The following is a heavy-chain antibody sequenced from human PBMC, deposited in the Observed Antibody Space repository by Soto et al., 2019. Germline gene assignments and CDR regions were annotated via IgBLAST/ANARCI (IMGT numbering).Heavy chain of an antibody. CDR3: ARSSFLGYCSSTSCPGMDV. CDR2: ISAYNGNT. J-gene: IGHJ6*02. CDR1: GYTFTSYG. V-gene: IGHV1-18*04. D-gene: IGHD2-2*01. Sequence: GASVKVSCKASGYTFTSYGISWVRQAPGQGLEWMGWISAYNGNTNYAQKLQGRVTMTTDTSTSTAYMELRSLRSDDTAVYYCARSSFLGYCSSTSCPGMDVWGQGTTVTVSS.